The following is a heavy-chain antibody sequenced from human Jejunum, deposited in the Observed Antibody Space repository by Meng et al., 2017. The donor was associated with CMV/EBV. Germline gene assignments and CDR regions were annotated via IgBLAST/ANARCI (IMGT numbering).Heavy chain of an antibody. V-gene: IGHV3-66*01. CDR3: VKDHPVCSH. CDR1: GSSVTTNN. J-gene: IGHJ4*02. Sequence: VSLAGPGGRLVQLGGRFRLSCAVSGSSVTTNNLQWVRQAPGKGLEWVSVIYSGGDKTYYADSVKGRFTISRDSSRNTLYLQMTSLRAGDTAVYYCVKDHPVCSHWGQGTLVTVSS. CDR2: IYSGGDKT. D-gene: IGHD2-15*01.